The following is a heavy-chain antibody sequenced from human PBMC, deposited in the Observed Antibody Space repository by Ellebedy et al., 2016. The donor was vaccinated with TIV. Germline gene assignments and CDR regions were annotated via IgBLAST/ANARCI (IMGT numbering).Heavy chain of an antibody. CDR3: ASCSGGSCYSEHYYYGMDV. V-gene: IGHV4-59*01. D-gene: IGHD2-15*01. J-gene: IGHJ6*02. CDR1: GGSISSYY. Sequence: SETLSLXCTVSGGSISSYYWSWIRQPPGKGLEWIGYIYYSGSTNYNPSLKSRVTISVDTSKNQFSLKLSSVTAADTAVYYCASCSGGSCYSEHYYYGMDVWGHGTTVTVSS. CDR2: IYYSGST.